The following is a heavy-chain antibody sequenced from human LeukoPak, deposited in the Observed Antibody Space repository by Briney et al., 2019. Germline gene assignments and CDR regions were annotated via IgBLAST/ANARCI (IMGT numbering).Heavy chain of an antibody. CDR2: ISSSGSAT. V-gene: IGHV3-48*03. CDR1: AFTFGTYE. Sequence: GGSLRLSCAASAFTFGTYEMNWVRQAQGRGLEWVSYISSSGSATYYADSVKGRFTVFRDNTKNSLYLQMNSLTAEDTAVYYCARKISGSYYEIIDYWGQGALVTVSS. D-gene: IGHD1-26*01. CDR3: ARKISGSYYEIIDY. J-gene: IGHJ4*02.